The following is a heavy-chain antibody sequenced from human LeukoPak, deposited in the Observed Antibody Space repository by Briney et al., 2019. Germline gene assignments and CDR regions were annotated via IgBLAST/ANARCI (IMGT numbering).Heavy chain of an antibody. CDR2: IIPILGIA. CDR1: GGTFSSYA. D-gene: IGHD5-12*01. V-gene: IGHV1-69*04. Sequence: GASVKVSCKASGGTFSSYAISWVRQAPGQGLEWMGRIIPILGIANYAQKFQGRVTITADKSTSTAYMELSRLRSDDTAVYYCARGGWLQLDPPNDYWGQGTLVTVSS. CDR3: ARGGWLQLDPPNDY. J-gene: IGHJ4*02.